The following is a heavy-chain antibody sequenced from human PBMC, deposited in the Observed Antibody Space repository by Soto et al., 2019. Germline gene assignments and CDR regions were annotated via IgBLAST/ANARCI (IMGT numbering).Heavy chain of an antibody. J-gene: IGHJ3*02. Sequence: ETLSLTCSVSGGSINSYYWSWIRQPPGKGLEWVGYIYYTGSTNYNPSLKSRVTISVDTSKKHFSLKLASVTAADTAEYYCARDALGYCSGGSCSNAFGIWGQGTMVTVSS. D-gene: IGHD2-15*01. CDR1: GGSINSYY. CDR3: ARDALGYCSGGSCSNAFGI. V-gene: IGHV4-59*12. CDR2: IYYTGST.